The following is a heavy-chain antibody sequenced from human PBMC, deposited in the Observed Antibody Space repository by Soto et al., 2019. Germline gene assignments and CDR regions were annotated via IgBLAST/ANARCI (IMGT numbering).Heavy chain of an antibody. CDR3: ARDITAESEPIFDI. J-gene: IGHJ3*02. V-gene: IGHV1-3*01. CDR1: GYTFTSYA. CDR2: INAGNGNK. Sequence: GASVKVSCKASGYTFTSYAMHWVRQAPGQRLEWMGWINAGNGNKKYSQKFQGRVTITRDTSASTAYMELSSLRSEDTAVYYCARDITAESEPIFDIWGQGTMVIVSS. D-gene: IGHD1-20*01.